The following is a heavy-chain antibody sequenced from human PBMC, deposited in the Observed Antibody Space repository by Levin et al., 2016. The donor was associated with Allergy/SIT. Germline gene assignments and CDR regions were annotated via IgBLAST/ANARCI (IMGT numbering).Heavy chain of an antibody. CDR2: INHSGST. D-gene: IGHD2-2*01. CDR3: ARGPYCSSSSCFRAYYFYGLDV. Sequence: WIRQPPGKGLEWIGEINHSGSTNYNPSLKSRVTISIDTSKNQFSLKLSSVTAADTAVYYCARGPYCSSSSCFRAYYFYGLDVWDQGATVTVSS. V-gene: IGHV4-34*01. J-gene: IGHJ6*02.